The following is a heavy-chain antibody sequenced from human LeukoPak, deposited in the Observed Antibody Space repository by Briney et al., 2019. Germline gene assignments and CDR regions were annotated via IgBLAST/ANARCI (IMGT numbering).Heavy chain of an antibody. V-gene: IGHV4-4*02. CDR3: ARGLVEMASRYFDL. CDR2: IGQNGST. J-gene: IGHJ2*01. D-gene: IGHD5-24*01. CDR1: GFTFSDYAM. Sequence: GSLRLSCVVSGFTFSDYAMSWVRQRPGKGLEWIGAIGQNGSTSYNPSLKSRVTMSVDRSQNQFSLRLSTVTAADTAVYYCARGLVEMASRYFDLWGRGTLVTVSS.